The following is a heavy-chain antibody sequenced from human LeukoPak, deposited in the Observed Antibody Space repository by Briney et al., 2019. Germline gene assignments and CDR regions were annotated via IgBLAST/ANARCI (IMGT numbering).Heavy chain of an antibody. Sequence: GGSLRLSCEASGFSFSSYWMSWVRQAPGKGLEWVANIKQDGGDKYYVDSVKGRFTISRDNAKNSLYLQMNSLRAEDTAVYFCARDQPLTVSSWGYFYYYWDVWGRGTTVTVSS. V-gene: IGHV3-7*01. CDR2: IKQDGGDK. J-gene: IGHJ6*03. CDR3: ARDQPLTVSSWGYFYYYWDV. D-gene: IGHD4-17*01. CDR1: GFSFSSYW.